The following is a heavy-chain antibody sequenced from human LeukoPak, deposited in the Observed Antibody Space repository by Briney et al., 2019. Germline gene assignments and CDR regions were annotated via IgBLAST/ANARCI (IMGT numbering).Heavy chain of an antibody. V-gene: IGHV3-21*01. CDR3: ARDSHGSGTYY. CDR1: GFTFSSYS. Sequence: GGSLRLSCAASGFTFSSYSMNWVRQAPGKGLEWVSSISSSSSSYIYYADSVKGRFTISRDNAKNSLYLQMNSLRAEDTAVYYCARDSHGSGTYYWGQGTLVTVSS. D-gene: IGHD3-10*01. CDR2: ISSSSSSYI. J-gene: IGHJ4*02.